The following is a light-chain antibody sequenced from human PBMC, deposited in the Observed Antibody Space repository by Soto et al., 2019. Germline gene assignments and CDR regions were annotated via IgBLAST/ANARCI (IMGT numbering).Light chain of an antibody. J-gene: IGLJ2*01. V-gene: IGLV1-40*01. CDR2: GNT. CDR1: SSNIGAHYD. CDR3: QCYDTSLSGVV. Sequence: QAVVTQPPSVSGAPGQRVTISCTGSSSNIGAHYDVHWYQQLPGTAPKLLIYGNTNRPSGVPDRFSGSKSGTSASLAITGRQAEDEADYYCQCYDTSLSGVVFGGGTKLTVL.